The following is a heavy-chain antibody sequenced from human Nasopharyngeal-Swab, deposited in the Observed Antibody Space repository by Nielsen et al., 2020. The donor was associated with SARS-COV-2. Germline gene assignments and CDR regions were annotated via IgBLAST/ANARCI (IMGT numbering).Heavy chain of an antibody. J-gene: IGHJ4*02. V-gene: IGHV3-23*01. CDR2: ISGSGGST. Sequence: GESLKISCAASGFTFSSYAMSWVRQAPGTGLEWVSAISGSGGSTYYADSVKGRFTISRDNSKNTLYLQMNSLRTEDTAVYYCAKVAITMIVVPNGGFDYWGQGTLVTVSS. CDR3: AKVAITMIVVPNGGFDY. CDR1: GFTFSSYA. D-gene: IGHD3-22*01.